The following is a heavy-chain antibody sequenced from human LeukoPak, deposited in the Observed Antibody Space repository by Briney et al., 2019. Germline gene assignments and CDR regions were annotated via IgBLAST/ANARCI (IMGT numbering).Heavy chain of an antibody. Sequence: GGSLRLSCSASGFTFRSHAMHWVRQAPGEGLVWVSRLKGDGSEASYADSVKGRFTISRDNAKNTLYLQMSSLRAEDTAVYYCARDGFTGSVTAYLDYWGQGAPVTVSS. J-gene: IGHJ4*02. D-gene: IGHD2-21*02. CDR3: ARDGFTGSVTAYLDY. CDR2: LKGDGSEA. V-gene: IGHV3-74*01. CDR1: GFTFRSHA.